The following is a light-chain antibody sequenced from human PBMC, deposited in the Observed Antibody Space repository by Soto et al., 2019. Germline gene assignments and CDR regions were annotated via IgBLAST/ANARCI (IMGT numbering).Light chain of an antibody. J-gene: IGLJ2*01. CDR2: DVT. CDR1: SSDVGGYNY. CDR3: SSSAGNNYVL. Sequence: QSALTQPPSASGSPGQSVTISCTGTSSDVGGYNYVSWYQQHPGRAPKLMMYDVTERPSGVPNRFSGSKSGNTASLTVSGLQAEDEADYYCSSSAGNNYVLFGGGTKVTVL. V-gene: IGLV2-8*01.